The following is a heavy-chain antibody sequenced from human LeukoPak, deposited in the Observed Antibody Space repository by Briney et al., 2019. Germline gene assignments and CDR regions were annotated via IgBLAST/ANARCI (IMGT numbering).Heavy chain of an antibody. J-gene: IGHJ4*02. CDR2: IWYDGSNK. D-gene: IGHD6-6*01. CDR3: AKDGTSIAARPGYYFDY. V-gene: IGHV3-33*06. CDR1: GFTFSSYG. Sequence: GGSLRLSCAAPGFTFSSYGMHWVRQAPGKGLEWVAVIWYDGSNKYYADSVKGRFTISRDNSKNTLYLQMNSLRAEDTAVYYCAKDGTSIAARPGYYFDYWGQGTLVTVSS.